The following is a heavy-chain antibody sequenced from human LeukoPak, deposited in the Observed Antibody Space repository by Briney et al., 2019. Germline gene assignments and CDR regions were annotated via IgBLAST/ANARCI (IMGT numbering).Heavy chain of an antibody. Sequence: GRSLRLSCAASGFTFSNYWMSCVRQAPGKGLEWVANIKEDGSEKYYVDSVKGRFTISRDNAKNSLYRQMNSLRSECAGVYYCASGRQLGYWGQGTLVTVSS. CDR3: ASGRQLGY. D-gene: IGHD6-13*01. CDR1: GFTFSNYW. V-gene: IGHV3-7*01. CDR2: IKEDGSEK. J-gene: IGHJ4*02.